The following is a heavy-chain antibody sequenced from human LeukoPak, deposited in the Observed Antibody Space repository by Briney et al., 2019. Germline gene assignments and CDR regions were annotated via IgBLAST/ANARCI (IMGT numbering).Heavy chain of an antibody. CDR2: ISYDGSNK. V-gene: IGHV3-30-3*01. CDR1: GFTFSSYA. Sequence: GRSLRLSCAASGFTFSSYAMHWVRQAPGKGLEWVAVISYDGSNKYYADSVKGRFTISRDNSKNTLYLQMNSLRAEDTAVYYGARIVVVIRGGGDYFDYWGQGTLVTVSS. CDR3: ARIVVVIRGGGDYFDY. D-gene: IGHD3-22*01. J-gene: IGHJ4*02.